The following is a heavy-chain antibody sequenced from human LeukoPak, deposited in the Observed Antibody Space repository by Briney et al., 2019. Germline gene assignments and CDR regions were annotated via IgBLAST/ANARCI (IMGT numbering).Heavy chain of an antibody. D-gene: IGHD4/OR15-4a*01. CDR3: VKSAINYRANWFDP. Sequence: PGGSLRLSCSASGFTLSSFAMHWVRQAPGKGLDNISSISSNGESTYYADSVKGRFTISRDNSKNTLYLQMSSLRTEDTAVYWCVKSAINYRANWFDPWGQGTLVTVSS. CDR2: ISSNGEST. J-gene: IGHJ5*02. CDR1: GFTLSSFA. V-gene: IGHV3-64D*09.